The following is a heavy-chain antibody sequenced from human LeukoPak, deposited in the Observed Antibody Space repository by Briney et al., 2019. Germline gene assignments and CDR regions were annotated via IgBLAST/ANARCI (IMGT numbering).Heavy chain of an antibody. CDR1: GFTFSSYS. CDR2: ISSSSSYI. D-gene: IGHD6-13*01. J-gene: IGHJ4*02. Sequence: GGSLRLSCAASGFTFSSYSMNWVRQAPGKGLEWVSYISSSSSYIYYADSVKGRFTISRDNAKNSLYLQMNSLRAEDTAVYYCARHALGGSSSWYLDYWGQGTLVTVSS. V-gene: IGHV3-21*05. CDR3: ARHALGGSSSWYLDY.